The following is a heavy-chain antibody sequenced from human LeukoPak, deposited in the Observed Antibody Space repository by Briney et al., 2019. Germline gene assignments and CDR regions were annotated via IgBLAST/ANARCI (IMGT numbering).Heavy chain of an antibody. CDR3: ARHGGPKWFGVDNNAFDI. V-gene: IGHV4-59*08. CDR1: GGSISSYY. D-gene: IGHD3-10*01. CDR2: IYYSGST. J-gene: IGHJ3*02. Sequence: PSETLSLTCTVSGGSISSYYWSWIRQPPGKGLEWIGYIYYSGSTNYNPSLKSRVTISVDTSKNQFSLKLSSVTAADTAVYYCARHGGPKWFGVDNNAFDIWGQGTMVTVSS.